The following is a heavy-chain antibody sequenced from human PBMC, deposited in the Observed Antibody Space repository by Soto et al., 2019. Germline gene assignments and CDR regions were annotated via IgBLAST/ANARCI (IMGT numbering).Heavy chain of an antibody. CDR3: QSYGN. D-gene: IGHD4-4*01. J-gene: IGHJ4*02. V-gene: IGHV3-53*01. CDR2: IFSGGAT. Sequence: PGESLKISCEVSGFSVTANYMSWVRQTPGKGLEWVSVIFSGGATDYIDSVKGRFTISRDISKNALYLQMNSMRVEDTAMYYSQSYGNRAPGTSVTVSS. CDR1: GFSVTANY.